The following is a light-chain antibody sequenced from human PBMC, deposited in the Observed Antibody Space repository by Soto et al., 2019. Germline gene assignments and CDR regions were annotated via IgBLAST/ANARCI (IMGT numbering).Light chain of an antibody. J-gene: IGKJ4*01. V-gene: IGKV1-39*01. CDR2: AAS. CDR3: QQSYGTPLT. Sequence: DMEMTQSPSSLSASVGDRVTITCRASQSISNYLNWYQHKPGKVPKLLIYAASSLQSGVPTRFSGSGSGTDFTLTINSLQPEDFATYSCQQSYGTPLTFGGGTQSEIK. CDR1: QSISNY.